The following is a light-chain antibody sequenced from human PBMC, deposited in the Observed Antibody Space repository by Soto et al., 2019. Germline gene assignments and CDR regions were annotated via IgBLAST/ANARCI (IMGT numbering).Light chain of an antibody. CDR3: QQDGSLTWR. V-gene: IGKV3-20*01. CDR1: RSLDSGQ. CDR2: DAF. J-gene: IGKJ1*01. Sequence: DMVLAASRDPNSLSPRSIATLSWRASRSLDSGQLAWYQQKVGRAPRLLIHDAFMRATGIPDRFSGSGSGTDFTLTISILEPEDFTVYYCQQDGSLTWRLGQGTKVEI.